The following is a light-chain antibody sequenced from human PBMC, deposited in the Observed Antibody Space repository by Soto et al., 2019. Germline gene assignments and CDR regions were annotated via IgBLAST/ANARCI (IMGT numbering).Light chain of an antibody. CDR2: CAS. V-gene: IGKV3-15*01. J-gene: IGKJ5*01. CDR1: QSVSSN. CDR3: QQYNNWPPIT. Sequence: EIVMTQSPATLSVSPGERATLSCRASQSVSSNLAWYQQKPGQAPRLLIYCASTRATGIPARFSGSGSGTEFTLTISSLQSEDFAVYSCQQYNNWPPITFGQGTRLEIK.